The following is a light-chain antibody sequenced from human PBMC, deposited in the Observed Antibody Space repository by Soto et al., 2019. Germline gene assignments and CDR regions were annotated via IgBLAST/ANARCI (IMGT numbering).Light chain of an antibody. CDR2: DAS. V-gene: IGKV3-11*01. CDR1: QKISSY. J-gene: IGKJ4*01. CDR3: QQRSNWPPLT. Sequence: EIVLTQSPGTLSLSPGERATLSCRASQKISSYLAWYQQKPGQAPRLLIYDASNRATGIPARFSGSGSGTDFTLTISRLEPEDFALYYCQQRSNWPPLTFGGGTKVEIK.